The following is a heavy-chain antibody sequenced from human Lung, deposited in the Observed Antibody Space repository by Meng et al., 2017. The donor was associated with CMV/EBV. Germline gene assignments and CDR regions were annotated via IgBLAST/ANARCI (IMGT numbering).Heavy chain of an antibody. D-gene: IGHD2-2*01. J-gene: IGHJ4*02. CDR3: ARDAVRYCSSTSCYGHPKQQLVEYDY. CDR2: ISSSSSYI. CDR1: GFTFSSYS. Sequence: GESXKISCAASGFTFSSYSMNWVRQAPGKGLEWVSSISSSSSYIYYADSVKGGFTISRDNAKNSLYLQMNSLRAEDTAVYYCARDAVRYCSSTSCYGHPKQQLVEYDYWXQGTXVTGSS. V-gene: IGHV3-21*01.